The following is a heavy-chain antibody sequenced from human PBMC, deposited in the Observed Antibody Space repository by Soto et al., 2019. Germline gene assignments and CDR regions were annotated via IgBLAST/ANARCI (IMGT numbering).Heavy chain of an antibody. CDR1: GCTFGSYA. J-gene: IGHJ6*03. V-gene: IGHV3-23*01. D-gene: IGHD3-10*01. CDR2: INTDGSI. CDR3: AKNYYMDV. Sequence: GVSLRLSCLASGCTFGSYAMSWVRQAPGKGLEWVSSINTDGSIYYADSVRGRFIISRDNSDNTLCLQMSSLKADDTAVYYCAKNYYMDVWGRGTTVTVSS.